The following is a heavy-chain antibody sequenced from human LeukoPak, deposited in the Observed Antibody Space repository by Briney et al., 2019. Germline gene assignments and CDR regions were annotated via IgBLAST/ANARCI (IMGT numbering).Heavy chain of an antibody. CDR2: ISYDGSNK. CDR1: GFTFSSYA. D-gene: IGHD3-10*01. J-gene: IGHJ4*02. V-gene: IGHV3-30-3*01. Sequence: QPGRSLRLYCAASGFTFSSYAMHWVRQAPGKGLEWVAVISYDGSNKYYADSVKGRFTISRDNSKNTLYLQMNSLRAEDTAVYYCAATLWFGELFRHFDYWGQGTLVTVSS. CDR3: AATLWFGELFRHFDY.